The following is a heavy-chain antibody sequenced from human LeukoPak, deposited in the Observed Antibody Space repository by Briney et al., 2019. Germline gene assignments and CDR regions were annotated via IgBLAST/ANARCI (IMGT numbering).Heavy chain of an antibody. V-gene: IGHV3-48*03. J-gene: IGHJ5*02. D-gene: IGHD2-21*02. CDR1: GFTFSSYE. CDR2: ISSSGTMI. Sequence: GGSLRLSCAASGFTFSSYEFNWVRQAPRKGLEWVSYISSSGTMIYYADSVKGRFTISRDNSKNSLYLQMNNLRAEDTAVYYCAREVASCGGDCLAPWGQGTLVTVSS. CDR3: AREVASCGGDCLAP.